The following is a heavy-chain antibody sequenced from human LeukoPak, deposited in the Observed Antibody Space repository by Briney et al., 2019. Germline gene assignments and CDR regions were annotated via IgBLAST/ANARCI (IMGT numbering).Heavy chain of an antibody. J-gene: IGHJ4*02. Sequence: PGGSLRLSCAASGFTFSSYAMSWVHQAPGKGIEWVSAISGSGGSTYYAASVKGRFTISRDNSKNTLYLQMNSLRAEDTAVYYCAKLHGLWFGESFDYWGQGTLVTVSS. CDR1: GFTFSSYA. V-gene: IGHV3-23*01. D-gene: IGHD3-10*01. CDR3: AKLHGLWFGESFDY. CDR2: ISGSGGST.